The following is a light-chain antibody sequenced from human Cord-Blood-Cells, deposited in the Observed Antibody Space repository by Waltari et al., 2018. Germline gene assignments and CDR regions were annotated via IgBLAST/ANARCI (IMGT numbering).Light chain of an antibody. Sequence: QSALTQPASVSGSPGQSITISCTGTSSDVGSYNLVSWYQHHTGKAPKLIIYEGSKRPSGFSNRFSGSKSGNTASLTISGLQAEDEADYYCCSYAGSSTWVFGGGTKLTVL. J-gene: IGLJ3*02. V-gene: IGLV2-23*01. CDR2: EGS. CDR3: CSYAGSSTWV. CDR1: SSDVGSYNL.